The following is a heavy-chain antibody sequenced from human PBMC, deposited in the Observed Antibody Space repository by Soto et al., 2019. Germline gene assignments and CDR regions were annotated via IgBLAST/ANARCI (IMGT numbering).Heavy chain of an antibody. V-gene: IGHV3-30*03. CDR2: VSYDGSKT. D-gene: IGHD3-22*01. CDR3: ARWVGGSMYDNSGKYDS. CDR1: GFTFSSNG. Sequence: QVQLVESGGGVVQPGRSLRLTCAASGFTFSSNGMHWVRQAPGKGLEWVALVSYDGSKTYYADSVRGRVTISRDNSENTLYLQLTSMRAEDTAVYYCARWVGGSMYDNSGKYDSWGQGTLVTVSS. J-gene: IGHJ5*01.